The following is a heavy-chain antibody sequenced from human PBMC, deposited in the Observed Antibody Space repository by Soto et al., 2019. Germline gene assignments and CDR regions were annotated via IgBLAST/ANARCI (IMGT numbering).Heavy chain of an antibody. CDR3: ARGGSSFTIFGVVQYGMDV. V-gene: IGHV1-2*02. CDR1: GYTFTGYY. J-gene: IGHJ6*02. D-gene: IGHD3-3*01. Sequence: ASVKVSCKACGYTFTGYYMHWVRQAPGQGLEWMGWINPNSGGTNYAQKFQGRVTMTRDTSISTAYMELSRLRSDDTAVYYCARGGSSFTIFGVVQYGMDVWGQGTTVTVSS. CDR2: INPNSGGT.